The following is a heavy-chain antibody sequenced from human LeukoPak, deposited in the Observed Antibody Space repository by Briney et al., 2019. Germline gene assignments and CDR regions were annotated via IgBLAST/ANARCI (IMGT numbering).Heavy chain of an antibody. CDR3: ARTLDCSSTSCSYGMDV. D-gene: IGHD2-2*01. CDR1: GGSFSGYY. J-gene: IGHJ6*02. V-gene: IGHV4-34*01. CDR2: INHSGST. Sequence: PSETLSLTCAVYGGSFSGYYWSWIRQPPGKGLEWIGEINHSGSTNYNPSLKSRVTISVDTSKNQFSLKLGSVTAADTAVYYCARTLDCSSTSCSYGMDVWGQGTTVNVPS.